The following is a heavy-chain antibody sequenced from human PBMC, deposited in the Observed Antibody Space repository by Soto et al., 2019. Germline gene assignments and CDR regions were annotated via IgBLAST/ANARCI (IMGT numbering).Heavy chain of an antibody. Sequence: PGGSLRLSCAASGFTFSSYAMSWVRQAPGKGLEWASAISGSGGSTYYADSVKGRFTISRDNSKNTLYLQMNSLRAEDTAVYYCAKGQEGIPSGWYDYWGQGTLVTVSS. CDR2: ISGSGGST. J-gene: IGHJ4*02. D-gene: IGHD6-19*01. V-gene: IGHV3-23*01. CDR3: AKGQEGIPSGWYDY. CDR1: GFTFSSYA.